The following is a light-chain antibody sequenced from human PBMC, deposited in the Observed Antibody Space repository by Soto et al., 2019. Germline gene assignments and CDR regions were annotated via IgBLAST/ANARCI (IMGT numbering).Light chain of an antibody. CDR3: QQGYTTPYT. V-gene: IGKV1-39*01. CDR1: QSISSY. Sequence: DIQMTQSPSSLSASVGDRVTITCRASQSISSYLNWYQQKPGKAPKLLIYSASSLQSGVPSRFSGSGSGSDFILTISGLQHEDFATYYCQQGYTTPYTFDQGTQLEI. CDR2: SAS. J-gene: IGKJ2*01.